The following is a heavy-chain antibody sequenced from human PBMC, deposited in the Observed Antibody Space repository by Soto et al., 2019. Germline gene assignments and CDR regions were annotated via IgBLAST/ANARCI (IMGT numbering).Heavy chain of an antibody. J-gene: IGHJ4*02. D-gene: IGHD3-10*01. V-gene: IGHV3-7*01. CDR1: GFTFISYW. CDR3: SRERYYYGSGDY. Sequence: EVQVVESGGGLVQPGGSLRLSCAAYGFTFISYWMSWVRQAPGKGLEWVANITEDGSEKNYVDSVKGQFTISRDNAKNSLYLQMNSLRAEDTAVYYCSRERYYYGSGDYWGQGTLVTVSS. CDR2: ITEDGSEK.